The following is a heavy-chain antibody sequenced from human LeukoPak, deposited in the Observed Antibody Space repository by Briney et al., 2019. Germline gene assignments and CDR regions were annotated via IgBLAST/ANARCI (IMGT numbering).Heavy chain of an antibody. CDR1: GGSISSSSYY. CDR3: ARLHYDFWSGYKLNYFDY. J-gene: IGHJ4*02. V-gene: IGHV4-39*01. D-gene: IGHD3-3*01. Sequence: SETLSLTCTVSGGSISSSSYYWGWIRQPPGKGLEWIGSIYYSGSTYYNPSLKSRVTISVDTSKNQFSLKLSSVTAADTAVYYCARLHYDFWSGYKLNYFDYWGQGTLVTVSS. CDR2: IYYSGST.